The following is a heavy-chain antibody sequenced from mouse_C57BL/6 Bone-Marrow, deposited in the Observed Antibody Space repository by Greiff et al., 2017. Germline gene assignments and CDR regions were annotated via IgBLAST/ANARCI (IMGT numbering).Heavy chain of an antibody. CDR3: ARITTVVNWYFDV. CDR1: GFTFSDYG. CDR2: ISNLAYSI. Sequence: EVQVVESGGGLVQPGGSLKLSCAASGFTFSDYGMAWVRQAPRKGPAWVAFISNLAYSIYYADTVTGRFTISRENAKNTLYLEMSSLRSEDTAMYYCARITTVVNWYFDVWGTGTTVTVSS. D-gene: IGHD1-1*01. J-gene: IGHJ1*03. V-gene: IGHV5-15*01.